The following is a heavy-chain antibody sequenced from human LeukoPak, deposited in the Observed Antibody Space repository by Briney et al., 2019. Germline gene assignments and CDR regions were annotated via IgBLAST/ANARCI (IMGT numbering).Heavy chain of an antibody. CDR2: VFTSGST. D-gene: IGHD4-17*01. CDR1: GGSIGRYY. V-gene: IGHV4-4*07. J-gene: IGHJ4*02. Sequence: SETLSLTCTVSGGSIGRYYWSWIRQPAGKGLEWIGRVFTSGSTTCNPSLESRVTMSVDTSKNQFSLKLLSMAAADTAIYYCARALTTADFDYWGRGILVTVSS. CDR3: ARALTTADFDY.